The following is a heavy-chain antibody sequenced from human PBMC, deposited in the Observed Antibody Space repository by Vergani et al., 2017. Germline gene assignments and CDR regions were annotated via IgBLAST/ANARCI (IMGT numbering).Heavy chain of an antibody. D-gene: IGHD3-10*01. Sequence: EVQLLESGGGLVQPGGSLRLSCAASGFTVSSNYMSWVRQAPGKGLEWVSVIYSGGSTYYADSVKGRFTISRDNSKNTVYLPMNSLRAEDTAVYYCARDHKGGSDRAFEIWGQGTMVTVSS. V-gene: IGHV3-53*01. CDR2: IYSGGST. CDR1: GFTVSSNY. J-gene: IGHJ3*02. CDR3: ARDHKGGSDRAFEI.